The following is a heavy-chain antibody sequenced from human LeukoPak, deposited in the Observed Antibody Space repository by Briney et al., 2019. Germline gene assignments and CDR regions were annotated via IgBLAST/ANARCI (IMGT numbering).Heavy chain of an antibody. Sequence: PGGSLRLSCAASGFTFSSYEMNWVRQAPGKGLEWVSYISSSGSTIYYADSVKGRFTISRDNAKNSLYLQMNSLRAEDTAVYYCARDPLGYYYDSSGYYNADMVYWGQGTLVTVSS. J-gene: IGHJ4*02. V-gene: IGHV3-48*03. D-gene: IGHD3-22*01. CDR1: GFTFSSYE. CDR2: ISSSGSTI. CDR3: ARDPLGYYYDSSGYYNADMVY.